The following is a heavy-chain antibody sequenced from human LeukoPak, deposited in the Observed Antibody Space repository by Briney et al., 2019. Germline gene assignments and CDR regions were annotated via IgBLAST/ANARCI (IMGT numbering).Heavy chain of an antibody. Sequence: SETLSLTCAVYGGSFSGYYWSWIRQPPGKGLEWIGEINHSGSTNYNPSLKSRVTISVDTFKNQFSLKLSAVTAADTAVYYCARRKGLLWSGEFYWFDPWGQGTLVTVSS. J-gene: IGHJ5*02. CDR1: GGSFSGYY. CDR2: INHSGST. CDR3: ARRKGLLWSGEFYWFDP. D-gene: IGHD3-10*01. V-gene: IGHV4-34*01.